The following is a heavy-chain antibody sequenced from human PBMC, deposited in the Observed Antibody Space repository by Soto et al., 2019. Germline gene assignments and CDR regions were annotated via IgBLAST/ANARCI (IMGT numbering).Heavy chain of an antibody. D-gene: IGHD6-13*01. CDR1: GFTFKSYG. CDR2: VWYDGTNK. CDR3: XRGGHSSSWYSLEAYFFDY. Sequence: QVQLVESGGGVVQPGRSLRLSCEASGFTFKSYGMHWVRQAPGKGLEWVAVVWYDGTNKKYADSVKGRFNIYRDNSKNTLYLQMDSLRAEDTXXXXXXRGGHSSSWYSLEAYFFDYWGQGSLVT. J-gene: IGHJ4*02. V-gene: IGHV3-33*01.